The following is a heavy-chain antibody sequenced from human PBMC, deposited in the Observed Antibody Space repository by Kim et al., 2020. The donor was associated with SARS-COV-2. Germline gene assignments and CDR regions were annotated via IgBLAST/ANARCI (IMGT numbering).Heavy chain of an antibody. J-gene: IGHJ5*02. CDR2: GST. V-gene: IGHV4-59*01. Sequence: GSTNSSPALKTRGTISVDTSKNQFSLRLSSVTAADTAVYYCARTHNWFDPWGQGTLVTVSS. CDR3: ARTHNWFDP.